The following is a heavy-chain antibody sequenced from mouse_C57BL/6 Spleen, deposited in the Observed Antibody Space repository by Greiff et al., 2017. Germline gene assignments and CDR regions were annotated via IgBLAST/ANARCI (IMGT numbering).Heavy chain of an antibody. V-gene: IGHV1-64*01. J-gene: IGHJ4*01. D-gene: IGHD2-5*01. CDR1: GYTFTSYW. CDR3: ARRRVYSKGYYYAMDY. CDR2: IHPNSGST. Sequence: QVQLQQPGAELVKPGASVKLSCKASGYTFTSYWMHWVKQRPGQGLEWIGMIHPNSGSTNYNEKFKSKATLTVDKSSSTAYMQLSSLTSEDSAVYYCARRRVYSKGYYYAMDYWGQGTSVTVSS.